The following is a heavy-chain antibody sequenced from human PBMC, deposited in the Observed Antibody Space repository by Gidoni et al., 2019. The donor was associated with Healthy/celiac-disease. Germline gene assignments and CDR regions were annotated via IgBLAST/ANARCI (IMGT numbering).Heavy chain of an antibody. CDR2: INPNSGGT. J-gene: IGHJ3*02. D-gene: IGHD2-2*01. V-gene: IGHV1-2*02. CDR1: GYTFTGYS. CDR3: ARDLGYCSSTSCPPDAFDI. Sequence: QVQLVQSGAEVKKPGASVKVSCKASGYTFTGYSMHWVRQAPGQGFEWMGWINPNSGGTNYAQKFQGRVTMTRDTSISTAYMELSRLRSDDTAVYYCARDLGYCSSTSCPPDAFDIWGQGTMVTVSS.